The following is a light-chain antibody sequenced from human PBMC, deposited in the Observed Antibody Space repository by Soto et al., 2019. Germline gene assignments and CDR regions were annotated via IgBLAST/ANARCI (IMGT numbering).Light chain of an antibody. CDR2: WAS. V-gene: IGKV4-1*01. CDR3: QQHFNLPHT. J-gene: IGKJ2*01. CDR1: QSVLFTSTNKNY. Sequence: DIVMTQSPESLAVSVGETVTIKCKSSQSVLFTSTNKNYLVWYQQKEGQPPRLLMFWASTRESGVPDQFSGKGSGTDSSLSISNLQAEDVAVYYCQQHFNLPHTFGQGTKLEIK.